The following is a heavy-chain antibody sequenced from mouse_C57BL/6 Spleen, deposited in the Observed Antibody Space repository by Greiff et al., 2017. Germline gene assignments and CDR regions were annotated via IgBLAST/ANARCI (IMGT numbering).Heavy chain of an antibody. V-gene: IGHV1-64*01. CDR2: IHPNSGST. D-gene: IGHD1-2*01. J-gene: IGHJ4*01. CDR1: GYTFTGYC. Sequence: QVQLKQSGAELVKPGASVKLSCKASGYTFTGYCMHWVKQRPGQGLEWIGMIHPNSGSTNYNEKFKCKATLTVDKSSSTAYLQLSSLTSEYSAVYYYERGRHFMDYWGQGTSVTVSA. CDR3: ERGRHFMDY.